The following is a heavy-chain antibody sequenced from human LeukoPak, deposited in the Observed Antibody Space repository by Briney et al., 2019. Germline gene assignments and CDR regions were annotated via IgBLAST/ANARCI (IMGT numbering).Heavy chain of an antibody. CDR3: ARNARVRGVIITRYYYMDV. V-gene: IGHV4-34*01. J-gene: IGHJ6*03. CDR1: GGSFSGYY. Sequence: SETLSLTCAVYGGSFSGYYWSWIRQPPGKGLEWIGEINHSGSSNYNPSLKSRVTISVDMSKNQVSLKVNSVTAADTAVYYCARNARVRGVIITRYYYMDVWGKGTTVTISS. D-gene: IGHD3-10*01. CDR2: INHSGSS.